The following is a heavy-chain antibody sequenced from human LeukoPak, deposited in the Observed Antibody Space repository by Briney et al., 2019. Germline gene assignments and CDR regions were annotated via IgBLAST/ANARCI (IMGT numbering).Heavy chain of an antibody. CDR2: IYYSGST. J-gene: IGHJ4*02. V-gene: IGHV4-59*01. D-gene: IGHD2-2*01. CDR3: ARGIYCTSSSCYYDLDY. Sequence: TSQRLSLTCTVSGGSISGYYWSWIRQPPGKGLEWIGYIYYSGSTNYNPSLKSRVTISGDTSKNQFSLKLSSVTAADTAVYYCARGIYCTSSSCYYDLDYWGQGTLVTVS. CDR1: GGSISGYY.